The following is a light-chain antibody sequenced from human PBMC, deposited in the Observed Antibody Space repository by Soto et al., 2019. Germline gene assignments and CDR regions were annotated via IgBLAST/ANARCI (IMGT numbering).Light chain of an antibody. Sequence: EIVLTQSPGTLSMSPGERATLSCRASQSVSSSYLAWYQQKPGQAPRLLIYGASSRATVIPERFSGSGSGTDFTLIISRLEPEDFAVYYCQQYGGSPITFGQGTRLEIK. V-gene: IGKV3-20*01. J-gene: IGKJ5*01. CDR1: QSVSSSY. CDR3: QQYGGSPIT. CDR2: GAS.